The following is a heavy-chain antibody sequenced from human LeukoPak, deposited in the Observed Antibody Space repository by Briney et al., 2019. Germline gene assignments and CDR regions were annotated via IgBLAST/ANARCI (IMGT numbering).Heavy chain of an antibody. J-gene: IGHJ4*02. V-gene: IGHV3-66*02. Sequence: GGSLRLSCADSGLTVSSNYMSWVRQAPGKRLEWVSVLYSGGSTYYADSVKGRFTISRDNSKNTLYLQMNSLRAEDTAVYYCSSGYDYPPLNYWGQGTLVTVSS. CDR2: LYSGGST. CDR3: SSGYDYPPLNY. D-gene: IGHD5-12*01. CDR1: GLTVSSNY.